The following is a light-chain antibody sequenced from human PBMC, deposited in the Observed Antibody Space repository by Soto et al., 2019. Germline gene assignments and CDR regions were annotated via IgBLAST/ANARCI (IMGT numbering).Light chain of an antibody. CDR1: QSVSSSQ. Sequence: EIVLTQSPGTLSLSPGERATLSCRASQSVSSSQLAWYQQRPGQAPRLLVYGASTRATGIADRFSGSGSGTDFTLTISRLEPEDFAVYYCQQYGRSGVTFGPGTKVDIK. CDR3: QQYGRSGVT. V-gene: IGKV3-20*01. CDR2: GAS. J-gene: IGKJ3*01.